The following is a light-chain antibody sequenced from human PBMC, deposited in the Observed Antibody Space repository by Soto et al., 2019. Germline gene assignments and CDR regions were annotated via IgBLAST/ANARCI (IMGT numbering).Light chain of an antibody. J-gene: IGKJ3*01. CDR2: AAS. CDR3: QQSYSTPFT. V-gene: IGKV1-39*01. Sequence: DIQMTQSPSSLSASVGDRVTITCRASQSISSYLNWYQQKPGKAPKLLIYAASSLQSGVRSRFSGSGSGTDFTLAIISLQPEDFATYYCQQSYSTPFTFGPGTKVDIE. CDR1: QSISSY.